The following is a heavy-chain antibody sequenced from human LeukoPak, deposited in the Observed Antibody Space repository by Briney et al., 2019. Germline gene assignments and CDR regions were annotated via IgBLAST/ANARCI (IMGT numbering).Heavy chain of an antibody. CDR3: ARDSGDGSGSFDY. CDR1: GFTFSSYW. V-gene: IGHV3-74*01. J-gene: IGHJ4*02. CDR2: INSDGSST. Sequence: GGSLRLSCAASGFTFSSYWMHGVRQVPGKGLVWVSRINSDGSSTSYADSVKGRFTISRDNAKNTLYLQMNSLRAEDTAVYYCARDSGDGSGSFDYWGQGTLVTVSS. D-gene: IGHD3-10*01.